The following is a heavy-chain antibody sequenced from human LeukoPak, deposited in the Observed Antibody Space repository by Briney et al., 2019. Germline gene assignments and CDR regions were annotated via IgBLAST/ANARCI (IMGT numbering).Heavy chain of an antibody. CDR3: ARDSGYCSSTGCYVHYFDY. D-gene: IGHD2-2*01. V-gene: IGHV3-30*03. CDR1: GFTFTTYG. J-gene: IGHJ4*02. Sequence: GGSLRLSCAASGFTFTTYGMHWVRQAPGEGLDWVALISYDGTKTYYSDSVKGRFTVSRDNAKNSLYLQMNSLRAEDTAVYYCARDSGYCSSTGCYVHYFDYWGQGTLVTVSS. CDR2: ISYDGTKT.